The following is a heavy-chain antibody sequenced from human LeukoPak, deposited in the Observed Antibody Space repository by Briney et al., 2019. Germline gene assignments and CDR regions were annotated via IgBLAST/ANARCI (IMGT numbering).Heavy chain of an antibody. CDR2: ISGSSGTT. D-gene: IGHD6-13*01. CDR1: GFTFSIYG. J-gene: IGHJ4*02. Sequence: GGSLRLSCAASGFTFSIYGMNWVRQAPGKGLEWVSFISGSSGTTYYADSVKGRFTISRDNSKNTLYLQMIRLRAEDTALYYCAKRSHTSRWYAAFDSWGQGAPVTVSS. CDR3: AKRSHTSRWYAAFDS. V-gene: IGHV3-23*01.